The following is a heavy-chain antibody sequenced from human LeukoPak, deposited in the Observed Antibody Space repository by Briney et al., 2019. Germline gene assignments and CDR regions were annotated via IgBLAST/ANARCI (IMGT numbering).Heavy chain of an antibody. CDR3: ARDPELSSPFDY. J-gene: IGHJ4*02. CDR2: ISYDGSNK. Sequence: GGSLRLSCAASGFTFSSYAMHWVRQAPGKGLEWVAVISYDGSNKYYADSVKGRFTISRDNSKNTLYLQMNSLRAEDTAVYYCARDPELSSPFDYWGQGTLVTVSS. V-gene: IGHV3-30*04. CDR1: GFTFSSYA. D-gene: IGHD3-16*02.